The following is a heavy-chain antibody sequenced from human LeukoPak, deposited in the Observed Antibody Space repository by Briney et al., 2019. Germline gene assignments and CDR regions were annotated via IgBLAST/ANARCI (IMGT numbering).Heavy chain of an antibody. CDR3: ARDLPWVGDLCSGGSCYHYYYYYMDV. Sequence: GASVKVSCKASGGTFSSYAISWVRQAPGQGLEWMGGIIPIFGTANYAQKFQGRVTIAADESTSTAYMELSRLRSDDTAVYYCARDLPWVGDLCSGGSCYHYYYYYMDVWGKGTTVTVSS. J-gene: IGHJ6*03. CDR1: GGTFSSYA. D-gene: IGHD2-15*01. CDR2: IIPIFGTA. V-gene: IGHV1-69*13.